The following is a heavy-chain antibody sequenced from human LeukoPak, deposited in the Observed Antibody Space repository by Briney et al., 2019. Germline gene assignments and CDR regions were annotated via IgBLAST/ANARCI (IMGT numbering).Heavy chain of an antibody. Sequence: ASVKVSCKASGYTFTSSGISWVRQAPGQGLEWMAWISGYDGRTNYAQKFQDRVIMTTDTSTSTAYMELGSLRSDDTAVYYCARDWNYRGLDVWGQGTTVTVSS. CDR1: GYTFTSSG. D-gene: IGHD1-7*01. V-gene: IGHV1-18*01. CDR2: ISGYDGRT. CDR3: ARDWNYRGLDV. J-gene: IGHJ6*02.